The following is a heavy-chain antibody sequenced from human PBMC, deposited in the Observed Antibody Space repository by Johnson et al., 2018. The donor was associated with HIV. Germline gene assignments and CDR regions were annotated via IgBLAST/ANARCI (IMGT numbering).Heavy chain of an antibody. CDR3: AREGKDAFDI. J-gene: IGHJ3*02. D-gene: IGHD3-10*01. V-gene: IGHV3-30*14. CDR1: GFTFTSYT. CDR2: ISSDGTNK. Sequence: QVQLVESGGGVVQPGRSLRLSCAASGFTFTSYTIHWVRQAPGKGLEWVALISSDGTNKYYADSVKDRFTISRDNSKNTLYLQMNSLRAEDTAVYYCAREGKDAFDIWGQGTMVTVSS.